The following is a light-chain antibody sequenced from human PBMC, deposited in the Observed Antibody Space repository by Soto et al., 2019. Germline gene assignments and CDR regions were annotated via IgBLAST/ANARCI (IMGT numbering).Light chain of an antibody. CDR1: QSASRSY. V-gene: IGKV3-20*01. CDR2: GAS. J-gene: IGKJ1*01. CDR3: MHYARSVGT. Sequence: EIVLTQSPGTLSLSPGERATVSCRASQSASRSYFAWYQQKPGQAPRLLISGASNRATGIPDRFSGSGSGTDFTLTINRLEPEDFAVYYCMHYARSVGTFGEGTRVEIK.